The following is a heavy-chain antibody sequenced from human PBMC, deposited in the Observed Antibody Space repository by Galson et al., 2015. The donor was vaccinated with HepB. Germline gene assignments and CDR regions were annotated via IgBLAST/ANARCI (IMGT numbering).Heavy chain of an antibody. CDR2: IRVKANNYAT. CDR3: RLGYCTGGSCSSGSKVDH. D-gene: IGHD2-15*01. Sequence: SLRLSCAASGFTFSGSAIHWVRQSSGKGLEWVGRIRVKANNYATAYGASMKGRFTISRDDSKNTAYLQMDSLKPDGTAVYYCRLGYCTGGSCSSGSKVDHWGQGTLVIVSS. J-gene: IGHJ4*02. V-gene: IGHV3-73*01. CDR1: GFTFSGSA.